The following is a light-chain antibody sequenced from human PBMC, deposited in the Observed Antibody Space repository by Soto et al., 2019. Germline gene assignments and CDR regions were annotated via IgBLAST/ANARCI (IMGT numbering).Light chain of an antibody. CDR3: SSYTSSSTLEV. V-gene: IGLV2-14*01. CDR1: SSDVGGYNY. Sequence: QSALAQPASVSGSPGQSITISCTGTSSDVGGYNYVSWYQQHPGKAPKLMIYDVSNRPSGVSNRFSGSKSGNTASLTISGLQAEDEADYHCSSYTSSSTLEVFGEGTKLTVL. J-gene: IGLJ2*01. CDR2: DVS.